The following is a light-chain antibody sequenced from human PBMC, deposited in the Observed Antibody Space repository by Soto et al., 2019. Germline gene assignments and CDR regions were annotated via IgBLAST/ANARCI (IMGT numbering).Light chain of an antibody. CDR2: GAS. CDR1: QSVSSTY. V-gene: IGKV3-20*01. CDR3: QQYGSSPLT. Sequence: EIVLTQSPGTLSLSPGERATLSCRASQSVSSTYLAWYQQKPGQAPRLLIYGASSRATVIPDRFSGSWSGTDFTLTISRLEPEDFAVYYCQQYGSSPLTFGPGTKVDIK. J-gene: IGKJ3*01.